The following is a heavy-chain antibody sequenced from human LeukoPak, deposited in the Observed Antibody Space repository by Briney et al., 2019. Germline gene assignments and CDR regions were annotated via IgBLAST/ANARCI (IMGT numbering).Heavy chain of an antibody. J-gene: IGHJ6*03. CDR1: GYTFTSYG. CDR3: ARGGGRGHEWYYYYYYYMDV. Sequence: GASVKVSCKASGYTFTSYGISWVRQAPGQGLEWMGWISAYNGNTNYAQKLQGRVTMTTDTSTSTAYMELRSLRSDDTAVYYCARGGGRGHEWYYYYYYYMDVWGKGTTVTISS. CDR2: ISAYNGNT. V-gene: IGHV1-18*01. D-gene: IGHD3-3*01.